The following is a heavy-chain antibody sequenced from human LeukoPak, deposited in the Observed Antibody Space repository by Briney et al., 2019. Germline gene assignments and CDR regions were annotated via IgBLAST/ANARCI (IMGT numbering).Heavy chain of an antibody. CDR3: ARVGRYFDWSPSAFDS. V-gene: IGHV3-20*04. J-gene: IGHJ3*02. CDR2: INWNGGSS. D-gene: IGHD3-9*01. Sequence: GGSLRLSCVAPGFTFDDYGMSWVRQVPGKGLEWVSGINWNGGSSGYGECVKGRFTVSSDNANNYLYLQMNSLRAEDTALYYCARVGRYFDWSPSAFDSWGQGTMVTVSS. CDR1: GFTFDDYG.